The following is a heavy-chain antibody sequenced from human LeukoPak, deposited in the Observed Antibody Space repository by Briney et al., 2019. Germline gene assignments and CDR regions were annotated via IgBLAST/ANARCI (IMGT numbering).Heavy chain of an antibody. CDR2: IIPIFGTA. CDR3: ARDCPHYYGSGSFY. V-gene: IGHV1-69*06. D-gene: IGHD3-10*01. CDR1: GGTFSSYA. J-gene: IGHJ4*02. Sequence: SVKVSCKASGGTFSSYAISWVRQAPGQGLEWMGGIIPIFGTANYTQKFQGRVTITADKSTSTAYKELNSLRAEDTAVYYCARDCPHYYGSGSFYWGQGTLVTVSS.